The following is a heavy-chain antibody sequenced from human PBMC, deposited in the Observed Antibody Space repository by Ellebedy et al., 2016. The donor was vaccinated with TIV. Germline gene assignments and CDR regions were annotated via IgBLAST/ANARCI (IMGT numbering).Heavy chain of an antibody. J-gene: IGHJ4*02. CDR3: ARGGYSSGWYTSDY. V-gene: IGHV1-2*02. Sequence: ASVKVSCKASGGTFSSYAISWVRQAPGQGLEWMGCINPNSGGTNYAQKFQGRVTMTRDTSISTAYMELSRLRSDDTAVYYCARGGYSSGWYTSDYWGQGTLVTVSS. D-gene: IGHD6-19*01. CDR2: INPNSGGT. CDR1: GGTFSSYA.